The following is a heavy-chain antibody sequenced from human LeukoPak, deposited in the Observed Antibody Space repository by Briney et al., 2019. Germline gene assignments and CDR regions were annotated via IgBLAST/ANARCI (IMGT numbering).Heavy chain of an antibody. CDR2: ISGSGGST. CDR3: AKGRYSYGRIDFDY. J-gene: IGHJ4*02. Sequence: GGSLRLSCAASGFTFSSYGMSWVRQAPGKGLEWVSAISGSGGSTYYADSVKGRFTISSDNSKNTLYLQMNSLRAEDTAVYYCAKGRYSYGRIDFDYWGQGTLVTVSS. CDR1: GFTFSSYG. D-gene: IGHD5-18*01. V-gene: IGHV3-23*01.